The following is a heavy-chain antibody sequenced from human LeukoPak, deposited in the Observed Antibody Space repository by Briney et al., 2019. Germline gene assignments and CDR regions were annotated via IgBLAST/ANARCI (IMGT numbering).Heavy chain of an antibody. Sequence: ASVKVSCKASGYTFTGYYMHWVRQAPGQGLEWMGWINPNSGGTNYAQKFQGRVTMTRDTSISTAYMELSRLRSDDTAVYYCARGGPGIAAAGDYYYYYMDVWGKGTTVTVSS. CDR3: ARGGPGIAAAGDYYYYYMDV. D-gene: IGHD6-13*01. V-gene: IGHV1-2*02. J-gene: IGHJ6*03. CDR2: INPNSGGT. CDR1: GYTFTGYY.